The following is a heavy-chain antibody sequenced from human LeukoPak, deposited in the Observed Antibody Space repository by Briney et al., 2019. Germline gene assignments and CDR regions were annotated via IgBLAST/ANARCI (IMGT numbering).Heavy chain of an antibody. CDR2: ISGSGGST. CDR3: AKARPRTGYSSSWMDY. CDR1: GFTFSSYA. V-gene: IGHV3-23*01. J-gene: IGHJ4*02. D-gene: IGHD6-13*01. Sequence: GGSLGLSCAASGFTFSSYAMSWVRQAPGKGLEWVSAISGSGGSTYYADSVKGRFTISRDNSKNTLYLQMNSLRAEDTAVYYCAKARPRTGYSSSWMDYWGQGTLVTVSS.